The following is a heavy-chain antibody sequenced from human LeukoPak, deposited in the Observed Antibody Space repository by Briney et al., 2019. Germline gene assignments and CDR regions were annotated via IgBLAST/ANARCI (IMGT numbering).Heavy chain of an antibody. CDR1: GGTFSSYA. V-gene: IGHV1-69*05. CDR2: IIPIFGTA. J-gene: IGHJ4*02. D-gene: IGHD3-22*01. Sequence: GASVKVSCKASGGTFSSYAISWVRQAHGQGLEWMGGIIPIFGTANYAQKFQGRVTITTDESTSTAYMELSSLRSEDTAVYYCARGHDSSGSYFDYWGQGTLVTVSS. CDR3: ARGHDSSGSYFDY.